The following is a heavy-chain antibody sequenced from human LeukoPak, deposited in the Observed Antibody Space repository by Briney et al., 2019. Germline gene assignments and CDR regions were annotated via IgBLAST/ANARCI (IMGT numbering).Heavy chain of an antibody. V-gene: IGHV3-53*04. Sequence: GGSLRLSCAASGFTVSSNYMSWVRQAPGKGLEWVSVIYSGGSTYYADSVKGRFTISRHNSKNTLYLQMNSLRAEDTAVYYCAGETTPASGYYYYGMDVWGQGTTVTVSS. CDR1: GFTVSSNY. J-gene: IGHJ6*02. CDR3: AGETTPASGYYYYGMDV. CDR2: IYSGGST. D-gene: IGHD4-11*01.